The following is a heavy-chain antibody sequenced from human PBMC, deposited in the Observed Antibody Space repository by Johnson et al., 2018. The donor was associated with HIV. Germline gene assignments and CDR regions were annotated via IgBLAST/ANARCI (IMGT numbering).Heavy chain of an antibody. J-gene: IGHJ3*02. CDR2: ISSSGSTI. CDR3: ARGDLAAAGNGAFDI. D-gene: IGHD6-13*01. Sequence: VLLVESGGGLVQPGGSLRLSCAASGFTFSSYAMSWVRQAPGKGLEWVSAISSSGSTIYYADSVKGRFTISRDNAKNSLYLQMNSLRAEDTAVYYCARGDLAAAGNGAFDIWGQGTMVTVSS. CDR1: GFTFSSYA. V-gene: IGHV3-48*04.